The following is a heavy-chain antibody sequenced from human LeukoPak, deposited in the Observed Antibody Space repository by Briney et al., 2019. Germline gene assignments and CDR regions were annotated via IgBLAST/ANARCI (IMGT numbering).Heavy chain of an antibody. D-gene: IGHD6-19*01. Sequence: GGSLRLSCAASGFTFSSYWMHWVGQAPGKGLVWVSRIKSDGSATSNADSVKGRFTISRDNAKNTLYLQMNSLRAEDTAVYYCARSNSSGWYYFDYWGQGTLVTVSS. CDR2: IKSDGSAT. CDR1: GFTFSSYW. CDR3: ARSNSSGWYYFDY. J-gene: IGHJ4*02. V-gene: IGHV3-74*01.